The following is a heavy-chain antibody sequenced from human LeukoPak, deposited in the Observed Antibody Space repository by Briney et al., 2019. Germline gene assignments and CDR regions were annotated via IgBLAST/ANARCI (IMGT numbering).Heavy chain of an antibody. CDR3: ARHRSSNTWYVAFDI. CDR1: EFTFSNYW. V-gene: IGHV3-7*04. Sequence: PGGSLRLSCAASEFTFSNYWMSWVRQAPGKGLEWVANIKQDGSEKYYVDSVKGRFTISRDNAKNSLYLQMNSLRAEDTAVYYCARHRSSNTWYVAFDIWGQGTMVTVSS. CDR2: IKQDGSEK. J-gene: IGHJ3*02. D-gene: IGHD2-2*01.